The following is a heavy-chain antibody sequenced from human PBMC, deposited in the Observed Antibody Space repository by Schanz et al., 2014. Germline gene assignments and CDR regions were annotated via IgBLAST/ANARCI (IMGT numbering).Heavy chain of an antibody. V-gene: IGHV1-18*01. CDR3: VTEKRMESGTWAKAFDI. J-gene: IGHJ3*02. Sequence: QVQLVQSGAEVKKPGASATVSCKASGYTFNNHGISWVRQAPGQGLEWMGWISVYHGHTNYAEKVHGRVTMTTDTSTSTAYMELSSLRSDDTAMYYCVTEKRMESGTWAKAFDIWGQGTWVTVSS. D-gene: IGHD3-3*01. CDR2: ISVYHGHT. CDR1: GYTFNNHG.